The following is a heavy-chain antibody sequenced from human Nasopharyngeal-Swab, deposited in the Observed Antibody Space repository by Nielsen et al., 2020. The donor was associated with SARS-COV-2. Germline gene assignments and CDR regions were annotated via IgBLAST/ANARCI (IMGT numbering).Heavy chain of an antibody. CDR2: IYYNGRT. CDR3: ARRDSSPGWFDP. J-gene: IGHJ5*02. Sequence: SETLSLTCTVSGASISTSDYYWGWIRQPPGKGLEWIGSIYYNGRTFYDASLKSRFSISIDTSKNQISLNLISVTAADTAVYYCARRDSSPGWFDPWGQGTLVTVSS. D-gene: IGHD4-11*01. V-gene: IGHV4-39*01. CDR1: GASISTSDYY.